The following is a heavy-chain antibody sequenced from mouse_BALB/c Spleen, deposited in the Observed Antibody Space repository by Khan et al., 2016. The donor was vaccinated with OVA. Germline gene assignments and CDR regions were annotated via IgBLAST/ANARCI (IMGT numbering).Heavy chain of an antibody. J-gene: IGHJ3*01. CDR2: ISPGSGAI. CDR1: VYTFTDYY. Sequence: QVQLQQSGAELARPGASVKLSCKASVYTFTDYYINWVKQRTGKGLEWIGEISPGSGAIYYNESLKGKATLTADTSSSTAYMQLSSLTSEASAVYFCARRNYFGYTFAYWGQGTLVTVSA. V-gene: IGHV1-77*01. D-gene: IGHD1-2*01. CDR3: ARRNYFGYTFAY.